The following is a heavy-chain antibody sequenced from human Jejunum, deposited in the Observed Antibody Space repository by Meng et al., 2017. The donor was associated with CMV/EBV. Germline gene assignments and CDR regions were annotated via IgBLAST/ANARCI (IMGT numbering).Heavy chain of an antibody. Sequence: SYYWNWIRQPPGKGLEWIGYVYYSGGTNYNPSLKSRVTISVDTSKNQFSLKLSSVTAADTAVYYCARGVGFWSGYYTGYYYYGMDVWGQGTTVTVSS. CDR2: VYYSGGT. D-gene: IGHD3-3*01. CDR1: SYY. V-gene: IGHV4-59*01. CDR3: ARGVGFWSGYYTGYYYYGMDV. J-gene: IGHJ6*02.